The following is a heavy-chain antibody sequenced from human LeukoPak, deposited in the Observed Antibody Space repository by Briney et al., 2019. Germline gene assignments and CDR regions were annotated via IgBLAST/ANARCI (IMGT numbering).Heavy chain of an antibody. CDR1: GGSISGYY. CDR2: IYPSGST. CDR3: ASSAGSFFPFVY. J-gene: IGHJ4*02. V-gene: IGHV4-4*07. Sequence: SDTLSLTCTVSGGSISGYYWNWIRQPAGKGLEWIGRIYPSGSTNYNPSLKSRVSILVDRSKRQFSLKLSSVTAADTAMYYCASSAGSFFPFVYWGQGTLVTVSS. D-gene: IGHD6-13*01.